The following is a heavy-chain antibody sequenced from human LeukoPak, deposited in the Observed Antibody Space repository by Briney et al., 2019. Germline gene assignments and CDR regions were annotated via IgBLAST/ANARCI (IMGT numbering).Heavy chain of an antibody. CDR2: ISAYNGNT. Sequence: GASVKVSCTASGYTFTSYGISWVRQAPGQGLEWMGWISAYNGNTNYAQKLQGRVTMTTDTSTSTAYMELRSLRSDDTAVYYCARLKYCSSTSCYGNWFDPWGQGTLVTVSS. CDR3: ARLKYCSSTSCYGNWFDP. D-gene: IGHD2-2*01. V-gene: IGHV1-18*01. J-gene: IGHJ5*02. CDR1: GYTFTSYG.